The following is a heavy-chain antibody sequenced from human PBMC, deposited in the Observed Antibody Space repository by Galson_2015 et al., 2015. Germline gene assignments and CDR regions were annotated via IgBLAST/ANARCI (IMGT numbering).Heavy chain of an antibody. CDR2: ISGRGRDT. CDR1: ELTFSRDA. J-gene: IGHJ5*02. D-gene: IGHD7-27*01. V-gene: IGHV3-23*01. Sequence: SLRLSCAVSELTFSRDAMTWVRQVPEKGLEWVSAISGRGRDTYYADSVKGRFTICRDNSKNTLYLQMTSLRGEDTAVYYCAKGPGTWGFPPYHWGQGTLVTVSS. CDR3: AKGPGTWGFPPYH.